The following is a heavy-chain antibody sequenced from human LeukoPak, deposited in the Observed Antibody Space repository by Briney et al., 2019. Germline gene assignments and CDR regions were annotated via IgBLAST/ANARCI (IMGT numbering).Heavy chain of an antibody. D-gene: IGHD3-3*01. CDR3: AREGPDFWSGYYPFSPFDY. CDR1: GGSISDYY. J-gene: IGHJ4*02. Sequence: SETLSLTCTVSGGSISDYYWSWIRQPPGKGLEWIGEIDHSGSTNYNPTLKSRVTISVDTSKNQFSLKLSSVTAADTAVYYCAREGPDFWSGYYPFSPFDYWGQGTLVTVSS. CDR2: IDHSGST. V-gene: IGHV4-34*01.